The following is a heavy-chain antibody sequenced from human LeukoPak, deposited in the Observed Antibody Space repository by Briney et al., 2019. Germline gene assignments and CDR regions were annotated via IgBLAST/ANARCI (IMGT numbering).Heavy chain of an antibody. CDR2: ISYDGSNK. D-gene: IGHD4-17*01. CDR3: ARDTGSDGDLNFDY. CDR1: GFTFSSYA. J-gene: IGHJ4*02. Sequence: GRSLRLSCAASGFTFSSYAMHWVRQAPGKGLEWVAVISYDGSNKYYADSVKGRFTISRDNSKNTLYLQMNSLRAEDTAVYYCARDTGSDGDLNFDYWGQGTLVTVSS. V-gene: IGHV3-30*04.